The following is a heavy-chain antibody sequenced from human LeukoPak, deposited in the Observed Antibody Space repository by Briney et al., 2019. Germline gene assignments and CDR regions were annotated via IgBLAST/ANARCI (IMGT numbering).Heavy chain of an antibody. D-gene: IGHD6-13*01. CDR2: IYYSGST. Sequence: SETLSLTCTVSGGSISSYYWSWIRQPPGKGLEWIGYIYYSGSTNYNPSLKSRVTISVDTSKNQFSLKLSSVTAADTAVYYCARGQVAAAGTGGNFDHWGQGTLVTVSS. CDR1: GGSISSYY. V-gene: IGHV4-59*01. CDR3: ARGQVAAAGTGGNFDH. J-gene: IGHJ4*02.